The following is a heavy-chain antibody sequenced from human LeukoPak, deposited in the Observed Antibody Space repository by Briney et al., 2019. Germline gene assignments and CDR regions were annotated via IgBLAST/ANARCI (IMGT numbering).Heavy chain of an antibody. J-gene: IGHJ4*02. CDR2: VSPNGETA. V-gene: IGHV3-23*01. Sequence: GGTLRLSCAASGFIFRNYGMNWVRQPPGKGLEWVSGVSPNGETAYYADSVKGRFTISRDNSKNTVYLQMNSLRGEDTAVYYCATGGVHYYDSSADYWGQGTLVTVSS. CDR3: ATGGVHYYDSSADY. CDR1: GFIFRNYG. D-gene: IGHD3-22*01.